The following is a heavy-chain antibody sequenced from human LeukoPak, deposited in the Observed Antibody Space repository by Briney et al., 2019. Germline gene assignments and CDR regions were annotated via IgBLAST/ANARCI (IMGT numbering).Heavy chain of an antibody. V-gene: IGHV1-46*01. CDR2: INPSGGST. CDR3: ARDEGPPRYNWNYGGPDY. J-gene: IGHJ4*02. Sequence: ASVKVSCKASGYTFTSYYMHWVRQAPGQGLEWMGIINPSGGSTGYAQKFQGRVTMTRDTSTSTFYMDLSTLRSEDTAVYYCARDEGPPRYNWNYGGPDYWGQGTLVTVSS. CDR1: GYTFTSYY. D-gene: IGHD1-7*01.